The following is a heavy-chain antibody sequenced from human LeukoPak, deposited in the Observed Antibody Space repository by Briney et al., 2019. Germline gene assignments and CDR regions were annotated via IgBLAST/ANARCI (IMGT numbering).Heavy chain of an antibody. CDR2: INHSGST. CDR1: GXSFSGYY. V-gene: IGHV4-34*01. CDR3: ARGLAGSGKDY. J-gene: IGHJ4*02. Sequence: SETLSLTCAVYGXSFSGYYWSWIRQPPGKGLEWIGEINHSGSTNYNPSLKSRVTISVDTSKNQFSLKLSSVTAAGTAVYYCARGLAGSGKDYWGQGTLVTVSS. D-gene: IGHD3-10*01.